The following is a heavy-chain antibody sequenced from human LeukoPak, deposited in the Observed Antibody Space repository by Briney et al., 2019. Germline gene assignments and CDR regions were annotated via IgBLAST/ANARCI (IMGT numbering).Heavy chain of an antibody. V-gene: IGHV1-46*01. D-gene: IGHD5-24*01. CDR1: GYTFTGYY. CDR3: ARGRDGYNQRGSFDY. Sequence: ASVKVSCKASGYTFTGYYMHWVRQAPGQGLEWMGIINPSGGSTSYAQKFQGRVTMTRDTSTSTVYMELSSLRSEDTAVYYCARGRDGYNQRGSFDYWGQGTLVTVSS. CDR2: INPSGGST. J-gene: IGHJ4*02.